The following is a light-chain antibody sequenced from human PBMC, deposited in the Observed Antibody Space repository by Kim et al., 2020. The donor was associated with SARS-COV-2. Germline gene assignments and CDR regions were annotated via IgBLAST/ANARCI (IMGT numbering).Light chain of an antibody. CDR3: QQSYITPYT. CDR2: AAA. CDR1: QSVNQF. V-gene: IGKV1-39*01. Sequence: DIQMTQSPSSLSASVGDRVSITCRASQSVNQFLNWYQQEAGKAPKLLIYAAATLQSGVPTRFSGSGSETEFTLTISSLQAEDFATYYCQQSYITPYTFGQGTKLEI. J-gene: IGKJ2*01.